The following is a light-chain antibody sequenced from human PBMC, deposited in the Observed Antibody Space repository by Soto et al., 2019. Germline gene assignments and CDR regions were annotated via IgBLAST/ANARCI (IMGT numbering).Light chain of an antibody. J-gene: IGLJ3*02. CDR3: CSYVGRSPFV. Sequence: QSALTQPASVSGSPGQSITISCTGTSSDVGSYNLVSWYQQHPGKAPKLMIYEVSERPSGVSTRFSGSKSGNTASLTISGLQAEDEADYYCCSYVGRSPFVFGGGTKLTVL. CDR1: SSDVGSYNL. CDR2: EVS. V-gene: IGLV2-23*02.